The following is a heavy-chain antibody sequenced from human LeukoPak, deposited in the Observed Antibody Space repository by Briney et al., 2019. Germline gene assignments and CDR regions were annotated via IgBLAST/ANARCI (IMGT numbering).Heavy chain of an antibody. V-gene: IGHV1-2*02. J-gene: IGHJ6*03. D-gene: IGHD3-10*01. Sequence: ASVKVSCKASGYTFTGYYMHWVRQAPGQGLEWMGWINPNSGGTNYAQKFQGRVTMTRDTSISTAYMELSRLRSDDTAVYYCARDSPLMVRGAIDFLGYMDVWGKGTTVTVSS. CDR3: ARDSPLMVRGAIDFLGYMDV. CDR1: GYTFTGYY. CDR2: INPNSGGT.